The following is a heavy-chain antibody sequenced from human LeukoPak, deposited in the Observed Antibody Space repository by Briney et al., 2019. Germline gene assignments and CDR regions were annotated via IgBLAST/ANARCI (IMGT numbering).Heavy chain of an antibody. CDR3: ARDRDYEGWFDY. CDR1: GGSISSYY. CDR2: IYYNGST. Sequence: SETLSLTCTVSGGSISSYYWSWIRQPPGKGLEWIGYIYYNGSTNCNPSLKSRVTISVDTSKNQFSLKLSSVTAADTAVYYCARDRDYEGWFDYWGQGTLVTVSS. V-gene: IGHV4-59*01. J-gene: IGHJ4*02. D-gene: IGHD4-17*01.